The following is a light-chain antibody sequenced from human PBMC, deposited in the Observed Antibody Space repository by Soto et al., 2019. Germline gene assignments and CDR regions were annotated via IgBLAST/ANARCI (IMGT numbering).Light chain of an antibody. Sequence: DIQMTQSPSTLSAYVRDSVTITSRATQGFSSWLAWYQQKLGRAPRRLIYDASSLESGVPSRFSGSGYGTVFTLTISRLQPDDSATYYCQQYDVYSTFGQGTKVDNK. V-gene: IGKV1-5*01. CDR2: DAS. J-gene: IGKJ1*01. CDR1: QGFSSW. CDR3: QQYDVYST.